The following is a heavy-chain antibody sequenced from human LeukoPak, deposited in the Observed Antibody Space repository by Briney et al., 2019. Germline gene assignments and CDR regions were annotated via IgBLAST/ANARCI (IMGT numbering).Heavy chain of an antibody. CDR3: AKGYGDSDWFDP. Sequence: QSGGSLRLSCAASGFTFASYPMSWVRQAPGKGLEWVSHISGSGTSTRYADSVKGRFTISRDNSEDTLYLQMNSLSPDDTALYFCAKGYGDSDWFDPWGQGTLVTVSS. V-gene: IGHV3-23*01. CDR2: ISGSGTST. J-gene: IGHJ5*02. D-gene: IGHD4-17*01. CDR1: GFTFASYP.